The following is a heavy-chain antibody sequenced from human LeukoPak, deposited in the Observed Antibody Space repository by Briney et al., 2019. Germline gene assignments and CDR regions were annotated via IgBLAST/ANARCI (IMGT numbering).Heavy chain of an antibody. J-gene: IGHJ4*02. CDR3: AKDHLWRGAAGNF. Sequence: SETLSLTCAVYGGSFSGYYWSWIRQPPGKGLEWIGEINHSGSTNYNPSLKSRVTISVDTSKNQFSLKLSSVTAADTAVYYCAKDHLWRGAAGNFWGQGTLVTVSS. D-gene: IGHD6-13*01. V-gene: IGHV4-34*01. CDR2: INHSGST. CDR1: GGSFSGYY.